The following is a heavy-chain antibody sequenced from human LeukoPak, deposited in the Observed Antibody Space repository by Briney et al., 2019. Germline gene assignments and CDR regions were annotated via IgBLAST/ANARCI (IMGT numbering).Heavy chain of an antibody. CDR3: ARGQRPLNYYGSGSYGDY. V-gene: IGHV4-34*01. CDR2: INHSGST. J-gene: IGHJ4*02. CDR1: GGSFSGYY. D-gene: IGHD3-10*01. Sequence: SETLSLTCAVYGGSFSGYYWSWIRQPPGKGLEWIGEINHSGSTNYNPSLKSRVTISVDTSKNQFSLKLSSVTAADTAVYYCARGQRPLNYYGSGSYGDYWGQGTLVTVSS.